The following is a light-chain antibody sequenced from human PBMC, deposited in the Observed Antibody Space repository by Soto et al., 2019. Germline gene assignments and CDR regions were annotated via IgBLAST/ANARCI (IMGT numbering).Light chain of an antibody. CDR2: STN. CDR1: SGSVSTSYY. Sequence: QAVVTQEPSFSVSPGRTVTLTCGLSSGSVSTSYYPSWYQQTPGQAPRTLIYSTNTRSSGVPDRFSGYILGNKAALTITGAKADDESDYYCVLYMGSGIWVFGGGTKLTVL. V-gene: IGLV8-61*01. CDR3: VLYMGSGIWV. J-gene: IGLJ3*02.